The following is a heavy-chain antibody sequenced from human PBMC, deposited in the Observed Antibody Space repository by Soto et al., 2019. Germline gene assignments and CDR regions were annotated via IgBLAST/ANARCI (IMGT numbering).Heavy chain of an antibody. Sequence: GGSLRLSCAASGFTFSSYAMSWVRQAPGKGLEWVSAISGGGGSTYYADSVKGRFTISRDNSKNTLYLQMNSLRAEDTAVYYCAKDNLRAPYYYDSSGKAFDIWGQGTMVTVSS. CDR3: AKDNLRAPYYYDSSGKAFDI. CDR2: ISGGGGST. CDR1: GFTFSSYA. J-gene: IGHJ3*02. V-gene: IGHV3-23*01. D-gene: IGHD3-22*01.